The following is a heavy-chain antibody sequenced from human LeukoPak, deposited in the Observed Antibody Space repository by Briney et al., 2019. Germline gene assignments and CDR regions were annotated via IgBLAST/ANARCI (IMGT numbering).Heavy chain of an antibody. CDR3: TRDYPASFDV. Sequence: GGSLRLSCTVSGFNFGDFAMSWVRQAPGKGLEWLGFIRSTIYGGTTDYAASVKGRSTISRDDSKSIAYLQMNSLKTEDTAMYYCTRDYPASFDVWGQGTLVTVSS. CDR1: GFNFGDFA. V-gene: IGHV3-49*04. CDR2: IRSTIYGGTT. J-gene: IGHJ3*01.